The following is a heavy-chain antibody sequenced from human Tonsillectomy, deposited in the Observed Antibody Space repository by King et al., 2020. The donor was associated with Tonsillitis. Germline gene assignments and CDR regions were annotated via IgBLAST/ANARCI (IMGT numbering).Heavy chain of an antibody. Sequence: VQLQESGPGLVKPSETLSLTCAVSGYSISSGYYWGWIRQPPGKGLEWIGSIYHSGSTYYNPSLKSRVTISVDTSKNQFSLKLSSVTAADTAVYYWARVSDNWFDPWGQGTLVTVSS. CDR3: ARVSDNWFDP. CDR2: IYHSGST. CDR1: GYSISSGYY. V-gene: IGHV4-38-2*01. J-gene: IGHJ5*02.